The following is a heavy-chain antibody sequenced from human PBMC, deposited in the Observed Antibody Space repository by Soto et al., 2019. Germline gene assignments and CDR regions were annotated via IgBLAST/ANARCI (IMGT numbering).Heavy chain of an antibody. CDR3: ARRPVYSNYGYYYMDV. J-gene: IGHJ6*03. D-gene: IGHD4-4*01. CDR1: GGSSSSYY. V-gene: IGHV4-59*08. CDR2: IYYSGST. Sequence: LETLSHTCPVSGGSSSSYYWSWIRQPPGKGLEWIGYIYYSGSTNYNPSLKSRVTISVDTSKNQFSLKLSSVTAADTAVYYCARRPVYSNYGYYYMDVWGKGTTVTVSS.